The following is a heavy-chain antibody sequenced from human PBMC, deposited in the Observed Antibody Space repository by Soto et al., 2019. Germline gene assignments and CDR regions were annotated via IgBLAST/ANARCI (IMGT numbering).Heavy chain of an antibody. V-gene: IGHV4-30-2*01. CDR3: ARVYMVRGTIIRYFDY. CDR1: GGSIISGGYS. Sequence: PSETLSLTCAVSGGSIISGGYSWSWIRQPPGKGLEWIGYIYHSGSTYYNPSLKSRVTISVDKSKNQFSLKLSSVTAADTAVYYCARVYMVRGTIIRYFDYWGQGTLVTVSS. CDR2: IYHSGST. J-gene: IGHJ4*02. D-gene: IGHD3-10*01.